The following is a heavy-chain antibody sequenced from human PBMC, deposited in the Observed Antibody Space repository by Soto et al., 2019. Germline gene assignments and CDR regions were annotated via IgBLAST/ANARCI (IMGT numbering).Heavy chain of an antibody. CDR1: GYTFTSYC. CDR2: ISAYNGNT. J-gene: IGHJ5*02. CDR3: ARVEWIQLWFVGNWFDP. D-gene: IGHD5-18*01. V-gene: IGHV1-18*01. Sequence: ASVKVSCKASGYTFTSYCISWVRQAPGEGLEWMGWISAYNGNTNYAQKLQGRVTMTTDTSTSTAYMELRSLRSDDTAVYYCARVEWIQLWFVGNWFDPWGQGTLVTVSS.